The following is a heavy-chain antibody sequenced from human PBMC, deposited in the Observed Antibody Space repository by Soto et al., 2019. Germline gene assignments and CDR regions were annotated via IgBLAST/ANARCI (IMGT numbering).Heavy chain of an antibody. CDR1: GFTFSSYD. J-gene: IGHJ2*01. V-gene: IGHV3-13*01. Sequence: GGSLRLSCAASGFTFSSYDMHWVRQATGKGLEWVSAIGTAGDTYYPGSVKDRFTISRENAKNSLYLQMNSLRAGDTAVYYCARDRGHSSSSKPNYWYFDLWGRGTLVTVSS. CDR2: IGTAGDT. CDR3: ARDRGHSSSSKPNYWYFDL. D-gene: IGHD6-6*01.